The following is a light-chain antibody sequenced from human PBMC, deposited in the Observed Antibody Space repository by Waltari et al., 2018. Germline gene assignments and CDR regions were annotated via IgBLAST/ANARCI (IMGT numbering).Light chain of an antibody. Sequence: QSALTQPPSVSGSPGQSVTISCTGTSSDVGYYNYVSWYQPHPGKAPKVMIYEVNKRPSGVPDRFSCSKSGNTASLTVSGLQAEDEADYYCSSYAGNNNLVFGGGTKLTVL. CDR2: EVN. J-gene: IGLJ3*02. CDR1: SSDVGYYNY. CDR3: SSYAGNNNLV. V-gene: IGLV2-8*01.